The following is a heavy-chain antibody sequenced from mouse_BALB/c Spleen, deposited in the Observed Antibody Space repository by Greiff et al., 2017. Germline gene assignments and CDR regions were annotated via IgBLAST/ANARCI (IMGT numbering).Heavy chain of an antibody. V-gene: IGHV5-6-3*01. Sequence: DVHLVESGGGLVQPGGSLKLSCAASGFTFSSYGMSWVRQTPDKRLELVATINSNGGSTYYPDSVKGRFTISRDNAKNTLYLQMSSLKSEDTAMYYCARGDGNYRYYAMDYWGQGTSVTVSS. CDR2: INSNGGST. J-gene: IGHJ4*01. CDR3: ARGDGNYRYYAMDY. CDR1: GFTFSSYG. D-gene: IGHD2-1*01.